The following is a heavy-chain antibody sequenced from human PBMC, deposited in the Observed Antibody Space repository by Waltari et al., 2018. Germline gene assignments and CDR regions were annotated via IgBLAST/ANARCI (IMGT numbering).Heavy chain of an antibody. CDR3: ARSQSGSYSHFDY. CDR1: GFTFSSYS. V-gene: IGHV3-21*01. D-gene: IGHD1-26*01. J-gene: IGHJ4*02. Sequence: EVQLVESGGGLVKPGGSLRLSCAASGFTFSSYSMNWVRQAPGKGLEWVSSISSSSSYIYYADSGKGRFTISRDNAKNSLYLQMNSLRAEDTAVYYCARSQSGSYSHFDYWGQGTLVTVSS. CDR2: ISSSSSYI.